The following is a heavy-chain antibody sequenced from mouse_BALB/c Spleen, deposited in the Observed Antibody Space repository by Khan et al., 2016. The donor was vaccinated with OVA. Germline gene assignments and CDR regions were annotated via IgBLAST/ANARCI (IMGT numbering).Heavy chain of an antibody. V-gene: IGHV1S135*01. CDR1: GYSFTTYY. J-gene: IGHJ3*01. CDR2: IDPFSGDT. D-gene: IGHD2-2*01. Sequence: VQLKESGPELMKPGTSVTISCKASGYSFTTYYIHWVMQSLGKSLEWIGYIDPFSGDTTFNQTFKGKATLTVDKSSSTAYIHLSNLTSEDSAIYYCTIHGYLAWFTYWGQGTMVTVSA. CDR3: TIHGYLAWFTY.